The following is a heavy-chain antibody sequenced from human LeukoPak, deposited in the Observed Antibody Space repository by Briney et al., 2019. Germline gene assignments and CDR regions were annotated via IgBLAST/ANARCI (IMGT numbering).Heavy chain of an antibody. Sequence: SETLSLTCAVYGGSFSGYYWSWIRQPPGKGLEWIGEINHSGSTNYNPSLKSRVTISVDTSKNQFSLKLSSVTAADTAVYYCAREAAAAVPYFDYWGQGTLVTVSS. J-gene: IGHJ4*02. CDR2: INHSGST. D-gene: IGHD6-13*01. CDR1: GGSFSGYY. CDR3: AREAAAAVPYFDY. V-gene: IGHV4-34*01.